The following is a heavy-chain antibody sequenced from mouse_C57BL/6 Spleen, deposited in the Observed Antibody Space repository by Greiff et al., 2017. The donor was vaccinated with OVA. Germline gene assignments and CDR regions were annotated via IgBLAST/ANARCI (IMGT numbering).Heavy chain of an antibody. Sequence: VQLKESGPVLVKPGASVKMSCKASGYTFTDYYMNWVKQSHGKSLEWIGVINPYNGGTSYNQKFKGKATLTVDKSSSTAYMELNSLTSEDSAVYYCARGSPAWFAYWGQGTLVTVSA. CDR1: GYTFTDYY. CDR2: INPYNGGT. J-gene: IGHJ3*01. V-gene: IGHV1-19*01. CDR3: ARGSPAWFAY.